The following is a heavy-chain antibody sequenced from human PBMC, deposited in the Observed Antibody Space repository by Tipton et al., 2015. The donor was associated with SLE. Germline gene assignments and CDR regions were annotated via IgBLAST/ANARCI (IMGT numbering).Heavy chain of an antibody. Sequence: TLSLTCAVYGGSFSGYYWSWIRQPPGKGLEWSGEINHSGSTNYNPSLKSRVTISVDTSKNQFSLKLSSVTAADTAVYYCARAQWLVRWFDPWGQGNLVTVSS. D-gene: IGHD6-19*01. CDR3: ARAQWLVRWFDP. CDR1: GGSFSGYY. J-gene: IGHJ5*02. CDR2: INHSGST. V-gene: IGHV4-34*01.